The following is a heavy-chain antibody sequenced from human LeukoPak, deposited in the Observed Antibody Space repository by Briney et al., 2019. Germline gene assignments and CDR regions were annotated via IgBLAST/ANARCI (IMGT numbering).Heavy chain of an antibody. V-gene: IGHV3-30-3*01. J-gene: IGHJ4*02. Sequence: GGSLRLSCAASGFTFSSYAMHWVRQAPGKGLEWVAVISYDGSNKYYADSAKGRFTISRDNSKNTLYLQMNSLRAEDTAVYYCARGPYSGSYLLPFDYWGQGTLVTVSS. CDR2: ISYDGSNK. CDR3: ARGPYSGSYLLPFDY. D-gene: IGHD1-26*01. CDR1: GFTFSSYA.